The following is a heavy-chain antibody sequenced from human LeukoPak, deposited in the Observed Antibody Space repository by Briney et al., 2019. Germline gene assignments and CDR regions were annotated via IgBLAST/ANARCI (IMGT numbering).Heavy chain of an antibody. CDR3: AGDRDFKIDY. J-gene: IGHJ4*02. Sequence: GGSLRLSCAASGFTFSRYWMHWVRQAPGKGLVWVSRITPDGRSTRYADSVKGRFTISRDNAKNTLSVQMNSLRAEDTAVYYCAGDRDFKIDYWGQGTPVTVSS. D-gene: IGHD3-3*01. V-gene: IGHV3-74*01. CDR1: GFTFSRYW. CDR2: ITPDGRST.